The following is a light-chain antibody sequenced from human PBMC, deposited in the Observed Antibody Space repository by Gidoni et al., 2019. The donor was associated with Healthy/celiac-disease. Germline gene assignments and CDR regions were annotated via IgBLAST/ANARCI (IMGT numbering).Light chain of an antibody. V-gene: IGLV1-44*01. Sequence: QSVLTQPPSASGTPGQRVTISWSVSRSNIGSHTVNWYQQLPGTAPKLLIYSNNQQPLGVPDRFSGSKYGTSASLAISGLQSEDEADYYCAAWDDSLNGHYVFGNGTKVTVL. J-gene: IGLJ1*01. CDR2: SNN. CDR3: AAWDDSLNGHYV. CDR1: RSNIGSHT.